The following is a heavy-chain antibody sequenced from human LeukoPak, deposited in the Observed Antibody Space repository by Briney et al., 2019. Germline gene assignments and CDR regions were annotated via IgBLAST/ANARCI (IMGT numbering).Heavy chain of an antibody. V-gene: IGHV4-59*01. J-gene: IGHJ3*02. Sequence: SETLSLTCTASGGSISSYYWSWIRQPPGKGLEWIGYIYYSGSTNYNPSLKSRVTISVDTSKNQFSLKLSSVTAADTAVYSCAREGSSGWYPHDAFDIWGQGTMVTVSS. CDR1: GGSISSYY. CDR2: IYYSGST. CDR3: AREGSSGWYPHDAFDI. D-gene: IGHD6-19*01.